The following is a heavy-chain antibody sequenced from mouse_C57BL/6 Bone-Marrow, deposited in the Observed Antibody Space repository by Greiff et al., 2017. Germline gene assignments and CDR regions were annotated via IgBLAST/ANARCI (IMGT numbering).Heavy chain of an antibody. V-gene: IGHV2-2*01. D-gene: IGHD1-1*01. CDR1: GFSLTSYG. CDR3: AINYPPPDYYGSSYPDYFDY. J-gene: IGHJ2*01. Sequence: QVQLKESGPGLVQPSQSLSITCTVSGFSLTSYGVHWVRQSPGKGLEWLGVIWSGGSTDYNAAFISRLSISKDNSKSHVFFKMNSLQADDTAIYYCAINYPPPDYYGSSYPDYFDYWGQGTTLTVSS. CDR2: IWSGGST.